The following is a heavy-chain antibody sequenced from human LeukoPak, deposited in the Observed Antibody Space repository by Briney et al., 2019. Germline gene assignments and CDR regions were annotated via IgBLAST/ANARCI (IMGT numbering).Heavy chain of an antibody. Sequence: ASRTLSLTCTVSGGSISSGSYYWSWIRQPAGKGLEWIGRIYTSGSTNYNPSLKSRVTISVDTSKNQFSLKLSSVTAADTAVYYCASSLYYCDSSGYYSDAFDIWGQGTMVTVSS. V-gene: IGHV4-61*02. D-gene: IGHD3-22*01. J-gene: IGHJ3*02. CDR3: ASSLYYCDSSGYYSDAFDI. CDR2: IYTSGST. CDR1: GGSISSGSYY.